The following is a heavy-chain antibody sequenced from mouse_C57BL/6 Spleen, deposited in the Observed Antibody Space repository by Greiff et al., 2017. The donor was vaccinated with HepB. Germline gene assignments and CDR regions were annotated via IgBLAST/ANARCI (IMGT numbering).Heavy chain of an antibody. D-gene: IGHD1-3*01. V-gene: IGHV1-82*01. CDR1: GYAFSSSW. J-gene: IGHJ2*01. Sequence: ESGPELVKPGASVKISCKASGYAFSSSWMNWVKQRPGKGLEWIGRIYPGDGDTNSNGKFKGKATLTADKSSSTAYMQLSSLTSEDSSVYFCALKMGFWGQGTTLTVSS. CDR3: ALKMGF. CDR2: IYPGDGDT.